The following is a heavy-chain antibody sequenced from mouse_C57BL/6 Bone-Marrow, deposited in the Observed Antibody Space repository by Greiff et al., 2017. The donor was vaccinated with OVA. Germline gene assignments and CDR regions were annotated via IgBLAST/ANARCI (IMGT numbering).Heavy chain of an antibody. J-gene: IGHJ2*01. Sequence: EVQLQQSGAELVRPGASVKLSCTASGFNIKDDYMHWVKQRPEQGLEWIGRIDPENGDTEYASKFQGKATITADTSSNTAYLQLSSLTSEDTAVYYSTTSRWLSFDYWGQGTTLTVSS. CDR2: IDPENGDT. CDR3: TTSRWLSFDY. V-gene: IGHV14-4*01. D-gene: IGHD2-3*01. CDR1: GFNIKDDY.